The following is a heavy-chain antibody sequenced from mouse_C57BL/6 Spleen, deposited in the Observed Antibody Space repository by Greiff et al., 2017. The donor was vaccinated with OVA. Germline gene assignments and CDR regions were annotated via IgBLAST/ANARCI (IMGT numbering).Heavy chain of an antibody. CDR3: GSRLGGSRGGYAMDY. V-gene: IGHV2-6*01. Sequence: VKLVESGPGLVAPSQSLSITCTVSGFSLTSYGVDWVRQSPGKGLEWLGVIWGVGSTNYNSALKSRLSISKDNSKSQVFLKMNSLQTDDPAMYYCGSRLGGSRGGYAMDYWGQGTSVTVSS. D-gene: IGHD1-1*01. CDR2: IWGVGST. J-gene: IGHJ4*01. CDR1: GFSLTSYG.